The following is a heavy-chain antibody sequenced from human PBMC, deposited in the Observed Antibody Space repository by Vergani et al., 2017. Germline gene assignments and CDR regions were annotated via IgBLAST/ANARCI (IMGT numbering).Heavy chain of an antibody. D-gene: IGHD1-14*01. Sequence: QVQLVESGGGVVQPGRSLRLSCAASGFTFSSYAMHWVRQAPGKGLEWVAIISYDGTKKYYADSVKGRFTISRDNAKNSLYLQMNSLRAEDTAVYYCARAPDGYFDYWGQGTLVTVSS. J-gene: IGHJ4*02. V-gene: IGHV3-30-3*01. CDR3: ARAPDGYFDY. CDR1: GFTFSSYA. CDR2: ISYDGTKK.